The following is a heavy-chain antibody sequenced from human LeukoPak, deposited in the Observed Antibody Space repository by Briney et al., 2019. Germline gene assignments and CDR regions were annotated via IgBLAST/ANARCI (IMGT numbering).Heavy chain of an antibody. D-gene: IGHD5-18*01. CDR3: ARTTEGGYTYGYFYYYYMDV. Sequence: SETLSLTCTVSGGSINSYYWSWIRQPPGKGLEWIGYIYYSGSTNYNPSLRSRVTISVDTSKNQFSLKLSSVTAADTAVYYCARTTEGGYTYGYFYYYYMDVWGKGTTVTISS. J-gene: IGHJ6*03. V-gene: IGHV4-59*12. CDR2: IYYSGST. CDR1: GGSINSYY.